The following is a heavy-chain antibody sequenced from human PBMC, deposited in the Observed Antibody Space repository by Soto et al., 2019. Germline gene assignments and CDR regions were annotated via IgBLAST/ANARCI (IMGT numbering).Heavy chain of an antibody. Sequence: GGSLRLSCAASGFIFSNAWINWVRQAPGKGLEWVGRIKSKAVGGTTDFAAPVKGRFAISRDDSKNKMYMEMSSLRTEDSAVYYCTTDSHFTMKLVRFDYWGLGTLVTSPQ. J-gene: IGHJ4*01. CDR2: IKSKAVGGTT. CDR1: GFIFSNAW. D-gene: IGHD3-22*01. CDR3: TTDSHFTMKLVRFDY. V-gene: IGHV3-15*07.